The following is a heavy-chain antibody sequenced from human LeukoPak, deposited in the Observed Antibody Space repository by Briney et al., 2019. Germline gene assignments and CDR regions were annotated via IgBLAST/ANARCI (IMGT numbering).Heavy chain of an antibody. Sequence: ASVKVSCKASGYTFTTYAIHWVRQAPGQRLEWMGWINTGNGNTKHSQNFQGRVTITRDTSASTAYMELSSLRSEDTAVYYCARHSLTYPAGFDYWGQGTLVTVS. CDR1: GYTFTTYA. V-gene: IGHV1-3*04. CDR2: INTGNGNT. J-gene: IGHJ4*02. CDR3: ARHSLTYPAGFDY. D-gene: IGHD2/OR15-2a*01.